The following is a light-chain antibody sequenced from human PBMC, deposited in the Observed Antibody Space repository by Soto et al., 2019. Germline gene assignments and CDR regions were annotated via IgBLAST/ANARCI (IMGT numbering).Light chain of an antibody. V-gene: IGKV3-15*01. J-gene: IGKJ1*01. CDR3: QQYNSSPWT. CDR1: QSVSSN. Sequence: EIVMTQSPATLSVSPGERATLSCRASQSVSSNLAWYQQKPGQAPRLLIYGASTRATGIPARFSGSGSATEFTLTISSLQSEDFAVYYCQQYNSSPWTFGQGTKVEIK. CDR2: GAS.